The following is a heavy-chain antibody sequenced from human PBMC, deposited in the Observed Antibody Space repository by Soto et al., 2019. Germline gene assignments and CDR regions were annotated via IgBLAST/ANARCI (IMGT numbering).Heavy chain of an antibody. CDR2: ISAYNGNT. CDR1: GYTFTSYG. D-gene: IGHD1-1*01. J-gene: IGHJ3*02. Sequence: ASVKVSCKASGYTFTSYGISWVREAPGQGLEWMGWISAYNGNTNYAQKLQGRVTMTTDTSTSTAYMELRSLRSDDTAVYYCARIRHSPDAFDIWGQGTMVTVSS. V-gene: IGHV1-18*01. CDR3: ARIRHSPDAFDI.